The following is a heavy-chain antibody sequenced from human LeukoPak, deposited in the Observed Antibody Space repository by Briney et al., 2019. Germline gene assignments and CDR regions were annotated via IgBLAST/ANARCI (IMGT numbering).Heavy chain of an antibody. J-gene: IGHJ5*01. V-gene: IGHV1-69*01. D-gene: IGHD6-19*01. CDR1: GGIFISFA. CDR3: AKSTAVAGRWFDS. Sequence: SVKVSCKASGGIFISFAITWVRQAPGQGLEWMGEIIPFFGPGNYAQKFQDRVTITADQSTKTAYIEINSLRPEDTALYFCAKSTAVAGRWFDSWGQGTLVIVSS. CDR2: IIPFFGPG.